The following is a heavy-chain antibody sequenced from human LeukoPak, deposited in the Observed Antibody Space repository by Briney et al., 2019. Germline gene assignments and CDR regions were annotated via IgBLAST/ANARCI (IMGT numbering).Heavy chain of an antibody. Sequence: SETLSLTCTVSGGSISSYYWGWIRQPAGKGLEWIGRIYTSGSTNYNPSLKSRVTMSVDTSKNQFSLKLSSVTGADTAVYYCARVYSSSWYLDHYFDYWGQGTLVTVSS. J-gene: IGHJ4*02. CDR2: IYTSGST. CDR1: GGSISSYY. D-gene: IGHD6-13*01. CDR3: ARVYSSSWYLDHYFDY. V-gene: IGHV4-4*07.